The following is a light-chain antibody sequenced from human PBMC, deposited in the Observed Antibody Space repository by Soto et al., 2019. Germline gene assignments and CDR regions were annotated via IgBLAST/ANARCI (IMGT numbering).Light chain of an antibody. CDR2: DAS. V-gene: IGKV1-33*01. Sequence: DIQMTQSPSSLSASVGDRVTITCQASQDISNYLNWYQQKPGKAPKLLIYDASNSETGVPSRFSGSGSGTDFTFTISSLQPEDIATYYCQQYDNLPFTFGGGTKVDIK. CDR3: QQYDNLPFT. J-gene: IGKJ4*01. CDR1: QDISNY.